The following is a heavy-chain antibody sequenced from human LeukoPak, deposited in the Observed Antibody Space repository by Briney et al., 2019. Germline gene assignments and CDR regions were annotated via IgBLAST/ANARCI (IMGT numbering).Heavy chain of an antibody. Sequence: GESLKISCKTSGYSFTNYWIGWVRQMPGRDLEYMGIIYPGDSDTKYSPSFQGRVTISAGKSISTAYLQWSSLKASDTAMYYCVRPDSSGWYYFDSWGQGTLVTVSS. CDR1: GYSFTNYW. CDR3: VRPDSSGWYYFDS. CDR2: IYPGDSDT. D-gene: IGHD6-19*01. V-gene: IGHV5-51*01. J-gene: IGHJ4*02.